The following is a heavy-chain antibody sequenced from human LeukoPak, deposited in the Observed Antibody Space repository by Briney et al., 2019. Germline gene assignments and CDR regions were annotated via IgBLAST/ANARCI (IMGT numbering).Heavy chain of an antibody. CDR3: ARVNYDFWSGYYSLDY. Sequence: PSETLSLTCTVSGGSISSYYWSWIRQPPGKGLEWIGYIYYSGSTNYNPSLKSRDTISVDTSKNQFSLKLSSVTAADTAVYYCARVNYDFWSGYYSLDYWGQGALVTVSS. CDR1: GGSISSYY. D-gene: IGHD3-3*01. J-gene: IGHJ4*02. V-gene: IGHV4-59*01. CDR2: IYYSGST.